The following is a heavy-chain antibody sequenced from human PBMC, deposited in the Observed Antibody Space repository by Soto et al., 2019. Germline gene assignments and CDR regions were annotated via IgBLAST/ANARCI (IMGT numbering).Heavy chain of an antibody. J-gene: IGHJ3*02. D-gene: IGHD3-9*01. Sequence: ASVKVSCKVSGYTLTELSMHWVRQAPGKGLEWMGGFDPEDGETIYAQKFQGRVTMTEDTSTDTAYMELSSLRSEDTAVYYCATDLLRYRGIDAFDIWGQGTMVTVSS. CDR2: FDPEDGET. CDR1: GYTLTELS. V-gene: IGHV1-24*01. CDR3: ATDLLRYRGIDAFDI.